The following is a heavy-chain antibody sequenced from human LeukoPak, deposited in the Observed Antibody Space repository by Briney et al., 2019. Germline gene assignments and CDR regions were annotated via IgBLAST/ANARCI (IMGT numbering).Heavy chain of an antibody. J-gene: IGHJ4*02. CDR1: GFTFDDYA. V-gene: IGHV3-9*01. Sequence: GRSLRLSCAASGFTFDDYAMHWVRQAPGKGLEWVSGISWNSGSIGYADSVKGRFTISRDNAKNSLYLQMNSLRAEDTAVYYCARDRPYSGYDSGDYWGQGTLVTVSS. CDR3: ARDRPYSGYDSGDY. CDR2: ISWNSGSI. D-gene: IGHD5-12*01.